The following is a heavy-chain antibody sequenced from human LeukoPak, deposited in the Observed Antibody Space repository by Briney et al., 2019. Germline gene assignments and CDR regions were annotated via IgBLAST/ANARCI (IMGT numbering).Heavy chain of an antibody. Sequence: PGGSLRLSCAASGFTFSSYGMHWVRQAPGKGLEWVAVIWYDGSNKYYADSVKGRFTISRDNSKNTLYLQMNSLRAEDTAVYYCAKDLRGRRLDYWGQGTLVTVSS. J-gene: IGHJ4*02. V-gene: IGHV3-30*02. CDR1: GFTFSSYG. CDR3: AKDLRGRRLDY. D-gene: IGHD4-17*01. CDR2: IWYDGSNK.